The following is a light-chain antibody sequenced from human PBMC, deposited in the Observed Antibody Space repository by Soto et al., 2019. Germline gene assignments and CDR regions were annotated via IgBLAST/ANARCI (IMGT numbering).Light chain of an antibody. Sequence: DMEMTQSPSSLSASVVDRVTITCRASQSISNYLNWYQHKPGKVPKLLIYAASSLQSGVPTRFSGSGSGTDFTLTINSLQPEDFATYYCQPSYGTPLTFGGGTKIEIK. CDR3: QPSYGTPLT. J-gene: IGKJ4*01. CDR1: QSISNY. V-gene: IGKV1-39*01. CDR2: AAS.